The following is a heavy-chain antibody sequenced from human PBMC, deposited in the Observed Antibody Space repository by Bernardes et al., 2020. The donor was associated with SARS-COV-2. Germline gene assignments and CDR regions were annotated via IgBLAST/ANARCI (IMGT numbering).Heavy chain of an antibody. V-gene: IGHV1-18*01. J-gene: IGHJ4*02. D-gene: IGHD3-22*01. CDR1: GYAFSSYG. CDR3: ARDEPEFYDTSGFYYFDS. Sequence: ASVKDSCKTSGYAFSSYGVSWVRQAPGQGFEWMGWISADSGDTHYPQRLQGRVTMTIDTSTDTAYMELRSLRSDDTAVYYCARDEPEFYDTSGFYYFDSWGQGTQVTVSS. CDR2: ISADSGDT.